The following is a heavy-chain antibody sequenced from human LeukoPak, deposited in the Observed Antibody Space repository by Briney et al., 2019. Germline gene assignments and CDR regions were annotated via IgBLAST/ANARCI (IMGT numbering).Heavy chain of an antibody. V-gene: IGHV3-30*02. CDR3: ANQDRSGSYH. CDR1: GFTFSSYG. Sequence: PGGSLRLSCAASGFTFSSYGMHWVRQAPGKGLGWVAFIRNDGSNKYYADSVTGRFTISRDNSKNTLYLKMISLRAEDTAVYYCANQDRSGSYHWGQGTLVTVS. CDR2: IRNDGSNK. D-gene: IGHD3-22*01. J-gene: IGHJ5*02.